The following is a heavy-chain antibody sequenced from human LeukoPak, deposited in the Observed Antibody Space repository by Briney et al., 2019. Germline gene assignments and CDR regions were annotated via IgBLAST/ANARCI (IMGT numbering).Heavy chain of an antibody. Sequence: ASVKVSCKASGYTFTSYNMHWVRQAPGQGLEWMGIINPSGGSTSYAQKFQGRVTMTRDTSTSTVYMELSSLRSEDTAVYYCARADVEMATTFELDYWGQGTLVTVSS. CDR1: GYTFTSYN. CDR3: ARADVEMATTFELDY. V-gene: IGHV1-46*01. D-gene: IGHD5-24*01. J-gene: IGHJ4*02. CDR2: INPSGGST.